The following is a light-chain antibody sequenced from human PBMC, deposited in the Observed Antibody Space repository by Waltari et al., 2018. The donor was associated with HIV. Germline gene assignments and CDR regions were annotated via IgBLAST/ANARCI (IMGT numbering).Light chain of an antibody. CDR1: ENIERY. CDR2: GAF. V-gene: IGKV1-39*01. Sequence: IQMTQSPSSLSASVRDSVSMSCRASENIERYLNWYQQRPGKAPKLLIYGAFTLQTGVPSRFSASGSGTDFTLTIRNLQPEDVALYFCQQSSITPLTFGGGTRVDIK. J-gene: IGKJ4*01. CDR3: QQSSITPLT.